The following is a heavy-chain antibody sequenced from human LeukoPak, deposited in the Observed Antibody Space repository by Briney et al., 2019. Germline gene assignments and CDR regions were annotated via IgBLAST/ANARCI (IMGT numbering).Heavy chain of an antibody. Sequence: ASVNVSCKASGYTFTGYYMHWVRQAPGQGLEWMGWINPNSGGTNYAQKFQGRVTMTRDTSISTAYMELRRLRSDDTAVYYCARGHRYGFLSGDHYYYYMDVWGKGTSVTISS. CDR1: GYTFTGYY. CDR2: INPNSGGT. V-gene: IGHV1-2*02. CDR3: ARGHRYGFLSGDHYYYYMDV. J-gene: IGHJ6*03. D-gene: IGHD5-18*01.